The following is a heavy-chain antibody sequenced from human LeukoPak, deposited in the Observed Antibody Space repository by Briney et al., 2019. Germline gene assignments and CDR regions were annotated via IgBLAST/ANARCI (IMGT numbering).Heavy chain of an antibody. Sequence: GGSLRLSCAASGFTFSSYGMHWVRRAPGKGLEWVAFIRYDGSNEYYADSVKGRFTISRDNSENTLYLQMNSLRAEDTAVYYCARHLNYYFDYWGQGTLVTVSS. J-gene: IGHJ4*02. V-gene: IGHV3-30*02. D-gene: IGHD3-10*01. CDR1: GFTFSSYG. CDR2: IRYDGSNE. CDR3: ARHLNYYFDY.